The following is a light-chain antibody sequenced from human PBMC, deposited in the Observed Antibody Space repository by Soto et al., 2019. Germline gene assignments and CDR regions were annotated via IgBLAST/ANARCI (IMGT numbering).Light chain of an antibody. J-gene: IGKJ1*01. Sequence: EIVLTQSPATLSLSPGERATLSCRASQSVSSSLAWYQQKPGHAPRLLIYDASNRATDIPARFSGSGSGTDFALTISSLEPEDFAVYYCQQRTNWPWTFGQGTKVEIK. CDR1: QSVSSS. CDR3: QQRTNWPWT. CDR2: DAS. V-gene: IGKV3-11*01.